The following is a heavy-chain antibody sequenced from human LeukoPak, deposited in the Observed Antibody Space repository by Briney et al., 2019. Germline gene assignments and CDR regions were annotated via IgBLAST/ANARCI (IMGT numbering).Heavy chain of an antibody. J-gene: IGHJ4*02. CDR2: IYYSGST. V-gene: IGHV4-39*07. CDR3: ARLPRCCFFDY. D-gene: IGHD2-15*01. Sequence: SETLSLTCTVSGGSISSSSYYWGWIRQPPGKGLEWIGSIYYSGSTYYNPSLKSRVTISVDTSKNQFSLKLSSMTAADTAVYYCARLPRCCFFDYWGQGTLVTVSS. CDR1: GGSISSSSYY.